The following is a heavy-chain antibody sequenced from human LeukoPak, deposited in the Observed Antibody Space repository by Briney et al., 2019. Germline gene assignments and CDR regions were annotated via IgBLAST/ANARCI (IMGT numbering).Heavy chain of an antibody. CDR2: ISSSSSYI. V-gene: IGHV3-21*01. CDR3: ARLDDLYCTNGVCYPFYYYYGMDV. CDR1: GFTVSSNY. D-gene: IGHD2-8*01. Sequence: PGGSLRLSCAASGFTVSSNYMSWVRQAPGKGLEWVSSISSSSSYIYYADSVKGRFPISRDNAKNSLYLQMNSLRAEDTAVYYCARLDDLYCTNGVCYPFYYYYGMDVWGQGTTVTVSS. J-gene: IGHJ6*02.